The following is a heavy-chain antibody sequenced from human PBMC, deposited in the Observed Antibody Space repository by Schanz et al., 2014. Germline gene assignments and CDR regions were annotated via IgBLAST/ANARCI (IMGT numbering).Heavy chain of an antibody. Sequence: QVLQVQSGSELKKPGTSVKVSCKASGGTFSTYTISWVRQAPGQGLEWVGRFIPILDVGNYAQQFQGRVTFTADKSTSTAYMELSSLRYEDTALYYCARGTMPGTFDIWGQGTMVNVSS. CDR3: ARGTMPGTFDI. J-gene: IGHJ3*02. CDR1: GGTFSTYT. D-gene: IGHD2-2*01. V-gene: IGHV1-69*02. CDR2: FIPILDVG.